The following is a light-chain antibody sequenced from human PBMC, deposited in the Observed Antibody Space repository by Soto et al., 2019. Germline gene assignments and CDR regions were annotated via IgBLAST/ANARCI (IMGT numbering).Light chain of an antibody. J-gene: IGLJ2*01. V-gene: IGLV2-14*01. CDR2: DVS. Sequence: QSALTQPASVSGSPGQSITISCTGTSSDVGGYNYVSWYQQHPGKAPKLMIFDVSNRPSGVSNRFSGSKSGNTASLTISGLQAEDEADYYCSSYTSSSRVVFGGGTQLTV. CDR1: SSDVGGYNY. CDR3: SSYTSSSRVV.